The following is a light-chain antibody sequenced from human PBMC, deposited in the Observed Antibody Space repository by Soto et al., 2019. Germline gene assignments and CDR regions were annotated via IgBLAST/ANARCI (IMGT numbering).Light chain of an antibody. CDR2: EVS. CDR1: SSDVGSYNL. J-gene: IGLJ1*01. V-gene: IGLV2-23*02. Sequence: QSVLTQPASVSGSSGQSITISCTGTSSDVGSYNLVSWYQQHPGKALKLMIYEVSKRPSGVSNRFSGSKSGNTASLTISGLQAEDEADYYCCSYAGSSTLVFGTGTKVTVL. CDR3: CSYAGSSTLV.